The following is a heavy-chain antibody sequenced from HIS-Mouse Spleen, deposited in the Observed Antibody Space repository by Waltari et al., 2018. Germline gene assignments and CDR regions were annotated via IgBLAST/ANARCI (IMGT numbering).Heavy chain of an antibody. CDR1: GGSITSSSSH. D-gene: IGHD6-13*01. J-gene: IGHJ2*01. CDR2: IYYSGST. Sequence: QLQLQESGPGLVKPSETLSLTCTVSGGSITSSSSHCGWIRKPPGKGLGWIGSIYYSGSTYYNPSLKSRVTISVDTSKNQFSLKLSSVTAADTAVYYCAREIPYSSSWYDWYFDLWGRGTLVTVSS. V-gene: IGHV4-39*07. CDR3: AREIPYSSSWYDWYFDL.